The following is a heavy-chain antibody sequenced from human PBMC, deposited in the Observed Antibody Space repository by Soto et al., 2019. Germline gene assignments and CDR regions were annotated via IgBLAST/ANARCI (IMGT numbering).Heavy chain of an antibody. CDR1: GFTFSSYW. J-gene: IGHJ6*02. D-gene: IGHD3-3*01. CDR3: ARDRYYDFWSGYARPLGYYYGMDV. CDR2: INSDGSST. Sequence: GGSLRLSCAASGFTFSSYWMHWVRQAPGKGLVWVSRINSDGSSTSYADSVKGRFTISRDNAKNTPYLQMNSLRAEDTAVYYCARDRYYDFWSGYARPLGYYYGMDVWGQGTTVTVSS. V-gene: IGHV3-74*01.